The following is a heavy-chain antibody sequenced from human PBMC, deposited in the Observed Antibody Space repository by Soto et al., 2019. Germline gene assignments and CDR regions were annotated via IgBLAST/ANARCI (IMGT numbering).Heavy chain of an antibody. V-gene: IGHV4-34*01. D-gene: IGHD3-10*01. CDR2: INHSGST. CDR3: ARVLWFGELSQGYFDY. CDR1: GGSFSGYY. J-gene: IGHJ4*02. Sequence: SETLSLTCAVYGGSFSGYYWSWIRQPPGKGLEWIGEINHSGSTNYNPSLKSRVTISVETSKNQFSLKLSSVTAADTAVYYCARVLWFGELSQGYFDYWGQGTLVTVSS.